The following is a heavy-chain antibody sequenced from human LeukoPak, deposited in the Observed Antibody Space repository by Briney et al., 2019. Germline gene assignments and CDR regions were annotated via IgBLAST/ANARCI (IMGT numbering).Heavy chain of an antibody. CDR3: ARGPRLLWFGELWDY. CDR1: GFTVSGNY. D-gene: IGHD3-10*01. Sequence: GGSLRLSCAVSGFTVSGNYMSWVRQAPGKGLEWVSLIYSGGTTYYADSVKGRFTISRDNSKNTLYLQMNSLRAEDTAVYYCARGPRLLWFGELWDYWGQGTLVTVSS. J-gene: IGHJ4*02. CDR2: IYSGGTT. V-gene: IGHV3-53*01.